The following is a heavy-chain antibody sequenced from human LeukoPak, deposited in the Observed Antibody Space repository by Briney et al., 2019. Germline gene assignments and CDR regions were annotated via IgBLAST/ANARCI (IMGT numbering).Heavy chain of an antibody. J-gene: IGHJ5*02. Sequence: SETLSLTCTVSGGSISSGGYYWSWIRQHPGTGLEWIGYIYYSGSTYYNPSLKSRVTISVDTSKNQFSLKLSSVTAADTAVYYCARGDSSSWYRLWFDPWGQGTLVTVSS. CDR1: GGSISSGGYY. D-gene: IGHD6-13*01. V-gene: IGHV4-31*03. CDR3: ARGDSSSWYRLWFDP. CDR2: IYYSGST.